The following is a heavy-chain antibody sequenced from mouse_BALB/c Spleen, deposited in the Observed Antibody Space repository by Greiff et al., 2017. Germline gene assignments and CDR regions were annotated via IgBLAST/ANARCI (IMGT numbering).Heavy chain of an antibody. J-gene: IGHJ3*01. CDR2: INPGSGGT. D-gene: IGHD2-3*01. CDR3: ARGIYDGYYGAY. V-gene: IGHV1-54*01. CDR1: GYAFTNYL. Sequence: GQLQQSGAELVRPGTSVKVSCKASGYAFTNYLIEWVKQRPGQGLEWIGVINPGSGGTNYNEKFKGKATLTADKSSSTAYMQLSSLTSDDSAVYFCARGIYDGYYGAYWGQGTLVTVSA.